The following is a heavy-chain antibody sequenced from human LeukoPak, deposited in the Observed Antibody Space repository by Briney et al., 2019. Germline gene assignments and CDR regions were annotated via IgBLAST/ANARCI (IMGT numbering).Heavy chain of an antibody. CDR3: TRHSVQYYDFWCGYYSEKAIGSEICY. V-gene: IGHV4-39*01. Sequence: PSETLSLTCTVSGGSISSSSYYWGWIRQPPGKGLEWLGSIYYSGSTYYNPSLKSRVTISVDTSKNQFSLKLSSVTAADTAVYYCTRHSVQYYDFWCGYYSEKAIGSEICYWGEGALVTVSS. J-gene: IGHJ4*02. D-gene: IGHD3-3*01. CDR2: IYYSGST. CDR1: GGSISSSSYY.